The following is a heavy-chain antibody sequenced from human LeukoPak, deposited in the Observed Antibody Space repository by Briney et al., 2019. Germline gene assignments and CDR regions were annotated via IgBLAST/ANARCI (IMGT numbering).Heavy chain of an antibody. CDR1: GFTFSSYE. J-gene: IGHJ4*02. V-gene: IGHV3-48*03. D-gene: IGHD1-20*01. Sequence: PGGSLRLSCAASGFTFSSYEMNWVRQAPGKGLEWVSYISGSGSTRYYTDSVKGRFTISRDNAKNSLYLQMNSLRAEDTAVYYCVRDPGITGTSYWGQGTLVTVSS. CDR2: ISGSGSTR. CDR3: VRDPGITGTSY.